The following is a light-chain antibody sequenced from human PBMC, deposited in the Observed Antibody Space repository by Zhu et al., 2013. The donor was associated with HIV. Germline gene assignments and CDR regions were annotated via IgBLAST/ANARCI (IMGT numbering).Light chain of an antibody. CDR1: QSVSSS. V-gene: IGKV3D-15*01. CDR2: GAS. J-gene: IGKJ4*01. CDR3: QQYNNWPPLT. Sequence: EIVMTQSPGTLSASPGERVTLSCRASQSVSSSLAWYQQKPGQAPRLLIYGASSRATGIPDRFSGSGSGTDFTLTISSLQSEDFTVYYCQQYNNWPPLTFGGGTKVEIK.